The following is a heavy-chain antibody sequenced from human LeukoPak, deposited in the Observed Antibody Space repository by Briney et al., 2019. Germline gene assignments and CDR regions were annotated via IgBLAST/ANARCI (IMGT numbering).Heavy chain of an antibody. Sequence: GSLRLSCAASAFTFSTYWMSWVRQAPGKGLEWVANMDQDGSEKNYVDSVKGRFIISRDNAKNSLSLQMNSLRADDTAVYYCARDRGYSTFDYWGQGTLDTVSS. CDR2: MDQDGSEK. CDR1: AFTFSTYW. D-gene: IGHD3-22*01. V-gene: IGHV3-7*01. CDR3: ARDRGYSTFDY. J-gene: IGHJ4*02.